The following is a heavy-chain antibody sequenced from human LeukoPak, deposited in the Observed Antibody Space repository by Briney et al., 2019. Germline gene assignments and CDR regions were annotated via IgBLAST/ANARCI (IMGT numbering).Heavy chain of an antibody. J-gene: IGHJ4*02. CDR3: AKDQGVAAASLDY. D-gene: IGHD6-13*01. V-gene: IGHV3-30*18. CDR2: ISYDGSNK. CDR1: GFTFSSYG. Sequence: GRSLRLSCAASGFTFSSYGMHWVRQAPGKGLKWVAVISYDGSNKYYADSVKGRFTISRDNSKNTLYLQMNSLRAEDTAVYYCAKDQGVAAASLDYWGQGTLVTVSS.